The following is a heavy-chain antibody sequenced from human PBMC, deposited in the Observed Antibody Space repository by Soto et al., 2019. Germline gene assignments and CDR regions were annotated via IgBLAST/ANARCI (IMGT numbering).Heavy chain of an antibody. CDR3: ARDARLYYYDSSGYYSLTSQFDY. D-gene: IGHD3-22*01. CDR2: IYYSGNT. J-gene: IGHJ4*02. CDR1: GDSISSGAYY. V-gene: IGHV4-30-4*02. Sequence: SETLSLTCTVSGDSISSGAYYWSWIRQPPGKGLEWIGYIYYSGNTYYNPSLKSRVIISVDTSKNQFSLKLSSVTAADTAVYYCARDARLYYYDSSGYYSLTSQFDYWGQGTLVTVSS.